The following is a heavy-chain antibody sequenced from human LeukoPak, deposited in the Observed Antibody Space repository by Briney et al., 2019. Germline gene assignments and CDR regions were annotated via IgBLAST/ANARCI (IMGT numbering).Heavy chain of an antibody. D-gene: IGHD3-22*01. CDR1: GYTFTGYY. V-gene: IGHV1-2*02. CDR3: VRESVCDTRTCLAPADWFDP. Sequence: ASVKVSCKASGYTFTGYYIHWVRQAPGQGLEWMGWINANNGDTNYAQKFQGRVTMTRDTSISTAYIDLSRLRSDDTAVYYCVRESVCDTRTCLAPADWFDPWGQGTLVTVSS. J-gene: IGHJ5*02. CDR2: INANNGDT.